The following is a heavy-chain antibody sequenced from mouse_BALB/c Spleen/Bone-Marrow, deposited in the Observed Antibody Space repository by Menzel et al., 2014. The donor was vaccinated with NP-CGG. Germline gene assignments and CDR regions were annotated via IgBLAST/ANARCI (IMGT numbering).Heavy chain of an antibody. D-gene: IGHD4-1*02. V-gene: IGHV1S81*02. J-gene: IGHJ2*01. Sequence: VQGVESGAELVKPGASVKLSCKASGYTFTSYWMYWVKQRPGQGLEWIGEINPSNGRTGYNEKFKTKATLTVDSSSSTAYMQLSSLTSEDSAAYYCTSPQLGRDYWGQGTTLTVSS. CDR1: GYTFTSYW. CDR3: TSPQLGRDY. CDR2: INPSNGRT.